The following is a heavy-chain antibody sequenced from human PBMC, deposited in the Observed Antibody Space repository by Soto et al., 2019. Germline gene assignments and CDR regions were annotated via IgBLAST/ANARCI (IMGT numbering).Heavy chain of an antibody. CDR1: GYSFTSYG. CDR3: ARAAAAAGKPGTARFAFDL. D-gene: IGHD6-13*01. J-gene: IGHJ3*01. CDR2: TNPNSGGT. Sequence: ASVKVSCKDSGYSFTSYGISWVRQDHGQGLEWMGWTNPNSGGTKYGQKFQGRVTMSRDPSSSTGYMGLGGLRPDDTAVYYCARAAAAAGKPGTARFAFDLWGQGTRVTV. V-gene: IGHV1-2*02.